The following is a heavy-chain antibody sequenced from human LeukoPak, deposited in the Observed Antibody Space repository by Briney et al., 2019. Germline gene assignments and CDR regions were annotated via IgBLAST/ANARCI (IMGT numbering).Heavy chain of an antibody. CDR1: GFTFSNYA. Sequence: GGSLRLSCAASGFTFSNYAMHWVSQAPGKGLEWVAVISYDGSNKHCADSVKGRFTISRDNSKNTLYLHMNSLRVEDTAVYYCARDGVIAVATAPDYWGQGTLVTVSS. D-gene: IGHD6-19*01. CDR2: ISYDGSNK. V-gene: IGHV3-30*04. J-gene: IGHJ4*02. CDR3: ARDGVIAVATAPDY.